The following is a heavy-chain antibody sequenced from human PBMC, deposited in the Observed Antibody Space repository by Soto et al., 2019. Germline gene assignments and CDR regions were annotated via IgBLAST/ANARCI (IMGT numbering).Heavy chain of an antibody. CDR1: GFTFDDYA. J-gene: IGHJ6*02. CDR3: AKDAITMVRGVISYYGMDV. D-gene: IGHD3-10*01. Sequence: EVQLVESGGVLVQPGRSLRLSCAASGFTFDDYAMHWVRQAPGKGLEWVSGISWNSGSIGYAVSVKGRFTISRDNAKNSLYLQMNSLRAEDTALYYCAKDAITMVRGVISYYGMDVWGQGTTVTVSS. CDR2: ISWNSGSI. V-gene: IGHV3-9*01.